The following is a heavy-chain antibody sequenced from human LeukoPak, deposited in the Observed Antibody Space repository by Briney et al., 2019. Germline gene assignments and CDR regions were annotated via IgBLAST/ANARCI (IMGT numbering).Heavy chain of an antibody. CDR3: AREGITAAADY. Sequence: GSMRLSCAASGFTFSSYWMSWVRQAPGKGLEWVANIKQDGSEKYYVDSVKGRFTISRDNAKNSLYLQVNSLRAEDTAVYYCAREGITAAADYWGQGTPVTVPS. CDR1: GFTFSSYW. J-gene: IGHJ4*02. D-gene: IGHD6-13*01. CDR2: IKQDGSEK. V-gene: IGHV3-7*01.